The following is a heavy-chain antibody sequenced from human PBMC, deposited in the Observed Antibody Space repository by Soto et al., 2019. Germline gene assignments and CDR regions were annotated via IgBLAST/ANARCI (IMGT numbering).Heavy chain of an antibody. D-gene: IGHD3-9*01. CDR2: ISWDGGST. Sequence: PGGSLRLSCAASGFTFDDYTMHWVRQAPGKGLEWVSLISWDGGSTKYGDSVKGRFTISRDNSKNSLYLQMNSLRTEDTALYYCVKDLTPAHHIYYYSGMDVWGKGTTVTVSS. V-gene: IGHV3-43*01. CDR1: GFTFDDYT. CDR3: VKDLTPAHHIYYYSGMDV. J-gene: IGHJ6*04.